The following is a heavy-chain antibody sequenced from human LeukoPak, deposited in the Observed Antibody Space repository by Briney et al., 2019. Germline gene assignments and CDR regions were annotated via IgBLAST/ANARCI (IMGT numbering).Heavy chain of an antibody. J-gene: IGHJ4*02. D-gene: IGHD2-15*01. CDR3: ARDEYCSGGSCYGVIDY. V-gene: IGHV3-30*02. CDR1: GFTFSSYG. Sequence: AGGSLRLSCAASGFTFSSYGMHWVRQAPGKGLEWVAFIRYDGSNKYYAGSVKGRFTISRDNSKNTLYLQMNSLRAEDTALYHCARDEYCSGGSCYGVIDYWGQGTLVTVSS. CDR2: IRYDGSNK.